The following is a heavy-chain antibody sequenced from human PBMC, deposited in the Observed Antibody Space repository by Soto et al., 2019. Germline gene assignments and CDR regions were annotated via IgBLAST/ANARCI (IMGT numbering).Heavy chain of an antibody. CDR2: ISGSSTTI. D-gene: IGHD3-22*01. CDR1: GFNFSSYS. J-gene: IGHJ4*02. Sequence: GGSLRLSCAASGFNFSSYSMNWVRQAPGKGLEWVSYISGSSTTIYHADSVKGRFTISRDNAKKSLYLQMNSLRDEDTAVYYCARDQYYYDSSGYSPFDYWGQGTLVTVSS. CDR3: ARDQYYYDSSGYSPFDY. V-gene: IGHV3-48*02.